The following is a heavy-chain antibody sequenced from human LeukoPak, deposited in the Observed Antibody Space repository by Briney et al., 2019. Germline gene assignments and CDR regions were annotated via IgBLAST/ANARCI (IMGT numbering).Heavy chain of an antibody. V-gene: IGHV4-59*12. Sequence: SETLSLTCTVSGGSISSYYWSWLRQPPGKGLEWIGYIYYSGSTNYNPSLKSRVTISVDTSKNQFSLKLSSVTAADTAVYYCARLDIVVVPAAYYYYYYMDVWGKGTTVTISS. CDR1: GGSISSYY. D-gene: IGHD2-2*03. CDR3: ARLDIVVVPAAYYYYYYMDV. J-gene: IGHJ6*03. CDR2: IYYSGST.